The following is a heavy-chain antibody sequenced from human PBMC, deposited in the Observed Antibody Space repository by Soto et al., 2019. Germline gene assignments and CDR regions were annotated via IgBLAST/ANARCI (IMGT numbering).Heavy chain of an antibody. Sequence: PSETLSLTCSVSGDSISIYYWSWTRQSAGKGLEWIGRTYVTGDTNYNPSLKSRVTMSLDTSKNQLSLKLISVTAADTAVYYCAREYTETVDGPTPFYFDYWGQGTPVTVSS. CDR2: TYVTGDT. J-gene: IGHJ4*02. CDR3: AREYTETVDGPTPFYFDY. V-gene: IGHV4-4*07. CDR1: GDSISIYY. D-gene: IGHD6-19*01.